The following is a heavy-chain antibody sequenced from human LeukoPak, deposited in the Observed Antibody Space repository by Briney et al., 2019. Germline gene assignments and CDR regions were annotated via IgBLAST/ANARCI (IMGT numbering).Heavy chain of an antibody. Sequence: ASVKVSCKASGGTFSSYAISWVRQAPGQGLEWMGGIIPIFGTASYAQKFQGRVTITADKSTSTAYMELSSLRSEDTAVYYCARLDSSGYYFPYFDYWGQGTLVTVSS. V-gene: IGHV1-69*06. J-gene: IGHJ4*02. CDR1: GGTFSSYA. CDR3: ARLDSSGYYFPYFDY. CDR2: IIPIFGTA. D-gene: IGHD3-22*01.